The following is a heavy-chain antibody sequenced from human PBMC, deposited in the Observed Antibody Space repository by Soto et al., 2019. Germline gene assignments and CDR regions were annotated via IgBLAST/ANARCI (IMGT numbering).Heavy chain of an antibody. V-gene: IGHV1-3*01. CDR3: ARDRCSVDCNDFDY. J-gene: IGHJ4*02. CDR2: IHAGNGNT. CDR1: GFTFTTYA. D-gene: IGHD2-15*01. Sequence: QVQVVQSGAEVKKPGPSVKVSCKASGFTFTTYAIHWVRQAPGQRLEWMGWIHAGNGNTKSSQKFQDRLTITRDTSASTAYMELSSLRSEDSAVYYCARDRCSVDCNDFDYWGQGTLVTVSS.